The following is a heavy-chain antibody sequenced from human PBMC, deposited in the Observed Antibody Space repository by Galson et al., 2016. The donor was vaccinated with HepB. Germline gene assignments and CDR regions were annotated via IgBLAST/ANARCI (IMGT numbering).Heavy chain of an antibody. V-gene: IGHV3-30*03. CDR3: ARVGVSYHDTGSDY. D-gene: IGHD3-22*01. Sequence: SLRLSCAASGFTVSSNYMNWVRQAPGNGLEWVAVTSQDENNKYYADSVKGRFTISRDNSKNTLYLQMNSLRAEDTAVYYCARVGVSYHDTGSDYWGQGTLVTVSS. CDR1: GFTVSSNY. CDR2: TSQDENNK. J-gene: IGHJ4*02.